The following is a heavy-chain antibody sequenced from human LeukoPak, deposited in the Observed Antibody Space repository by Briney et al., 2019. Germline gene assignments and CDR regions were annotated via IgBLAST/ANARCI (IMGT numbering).Heavy chain of an antibody. D-gene: IGHD3-22*01. Sequence: ASVKVSCKASGYTFTSHYMHWVRQAPGQGLEWMGWINPNSGGTNFAQKFQGRVTMTRDTSISTVYMELSRLRSDDTAVYYCTRDFLHVYYYDSSGYVRGAFDIWGQGTMVTVSS. CDR1: GYTFTSHY. J-gene: IGHJ3*02. CDR2: INPNSGGT. V-gene: IGHV1-2*02. CDR3: TRDFLHVYYYDSSGYVRGAFDI.